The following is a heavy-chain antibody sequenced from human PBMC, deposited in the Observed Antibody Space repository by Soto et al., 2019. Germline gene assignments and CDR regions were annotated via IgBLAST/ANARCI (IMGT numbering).Heavy chain of an antibody. D-gene: IGHD1-20*01. Sequence: QVLLVESGGGVVQPGTSLRLSCVASGFTFSYYGMHWVRQAPGKGLEWVAVIWYDGSKRYYADSVKGRFTISRDDSKNTLYLQMDSLRAEDTAVYYCATLTTYKLYYWGQGTLVTVSS. CDR2: IWYDGSKR. V-gene: IGHV3-33*01. CDR3: ATLTTYKLYY. J-gene: IGHJ4*02. CDR1: GFTFSYYG.